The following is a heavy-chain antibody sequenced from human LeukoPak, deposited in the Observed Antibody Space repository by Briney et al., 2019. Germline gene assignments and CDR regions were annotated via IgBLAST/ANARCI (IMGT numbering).Heavy chain of an antibody. V-gene: IGHV3-30*18. Sequence: GGSLRLSCAASGFTFSGYGMHWVRQAPGKGLEWVAVISYDGSNKYYADSVKGRFTISRDNSKNTLYLQMNSLRAEDTAVYYCAKDRAAAAEYWGQGTLVTVSS. J-gene: IGHJ4*02. CDR2: ISYDGSNK. CDR1: GFTFSGYG. D-gene: IGHD6-13*01. CDR3: AKDRAAAAEY.